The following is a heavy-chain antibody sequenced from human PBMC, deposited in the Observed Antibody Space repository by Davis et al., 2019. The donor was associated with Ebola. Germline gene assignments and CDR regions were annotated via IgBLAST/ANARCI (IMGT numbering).Heavy chain of an antibody. CDR3: ATGRGGTIFGVVIDYWFDP. J-gene: IGHJ5*02. V-gene: IGHV4-59*08. Sequence: PSETLSLTCAVYGGSFSGYYWSWIRQPPGKGLEWIGYIYYSGSTNYNPSLKSRVTISVDTSKNQFSLKLSSVTAADTAVYYCATGRGGTIFGVVIDYWFDPWGQGTLVTVSS. CDR1: GGSFSGYY. D-gene: IGHD3-3*01. CDR2: IYYSGST.